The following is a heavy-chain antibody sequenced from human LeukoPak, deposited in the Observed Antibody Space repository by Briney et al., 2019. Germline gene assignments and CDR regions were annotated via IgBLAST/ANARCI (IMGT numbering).Heavy chain of an antibody. Sequence: PSETLSLTCTVSGGSISSGGYYWSWIRQHPGKGLEWIGYIYYSGSTYYNTSLKSRVTISVDTSKDQFSLKLSSVTAADTAVYYCARDPFYYGSGSYWGQGTLVTVSS. CDR2: IYYSGST. D-gene: IGHD3-10*01. J-gene: IGHJ4*02. CDR3: ARDPFYYGSGSY. V-gene: IGHV4-31*03. CDR1: GGSISSGGYY.